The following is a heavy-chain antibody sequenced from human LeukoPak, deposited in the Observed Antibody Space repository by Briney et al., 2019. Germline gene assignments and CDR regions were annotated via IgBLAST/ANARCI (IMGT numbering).Heavy chain of an antibody. CDR2: IRYDGSNK. D-gene: IGHD3-3*01. J-gene: IGHJ3*02. Sequence: GGSLRLSCAASGFTFSSYGMHWVRQAPGKGLEWVAFIRYDGSNKYYADSVKGRFTISRDNSKNTLYLQMNSLRAEDTAVYYCAKFHDFWSGYYSSDAFDIWGQGTMVTVSS. CDR3: AKFHDFWSGYYSSDAFDI. CDR1: GFTFSSYG. V-gene: IGHV3-30*02.